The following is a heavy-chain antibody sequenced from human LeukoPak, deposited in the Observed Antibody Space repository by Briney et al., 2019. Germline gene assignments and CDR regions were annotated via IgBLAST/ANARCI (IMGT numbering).Heavy chain of an antibody. V-gene: IGHV3-21*01. CDR1: GFTFSSYS. Sequence: GGSLRLSCAASGFTFSSYSMNWVRQAPGKGLEWVLSISSSSSYIYYADSVKGRFTISRDNAKNSLYLQMNSLRAEDTAVYYCARELLGRRAWDYWGQGTLVTVSS. CDR3: ARELLGRRAWDY. J-gene: IGHJ4*02. CDR2: ISSSSSYI. D-gene: IGHD1-26*01.